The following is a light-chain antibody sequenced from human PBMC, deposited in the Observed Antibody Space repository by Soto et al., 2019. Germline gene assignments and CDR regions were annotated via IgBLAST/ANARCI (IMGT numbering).Light chain of an antibody. J-gene: IGKJ2*01. Sequence: AIQLTQSQSSLSASVGDRVTITCRASQGIRNDLGWYRQKPGKAPKLLVYAASSLQSGVPSRFSGSGSGTDFTLTISSLQPEDFATYYCLQDYNYPSTFGQGTKLEIK. CDR1: QGIRND. CDR3: LQDYNYPST. CDR2: AAS. V-gene: IGKV1-6*01.